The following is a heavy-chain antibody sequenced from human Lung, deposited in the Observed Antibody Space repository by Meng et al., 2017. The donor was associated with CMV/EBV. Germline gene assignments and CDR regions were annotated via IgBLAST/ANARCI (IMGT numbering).Heavy chain of an antibody. CDR2: ISSSSSTI. V-gene: IGHV3-48*04. D-gene: IGHD1-7*01. CDR1: GFTFSSYS. J-gene: IGHJ6*01. CDR3: ARGSPHWNYPPDYYGMEV. Sequence: GESLKISCAASGFTFSSYSMNWVRQAPGKGLEWVSYISSSSSTIYYADSVKGRFTISRDNAKNSLYLQMNSLRAEDTAVYYCARGSPHWNYPPDYYGMEVWXQGNXVTVDS.